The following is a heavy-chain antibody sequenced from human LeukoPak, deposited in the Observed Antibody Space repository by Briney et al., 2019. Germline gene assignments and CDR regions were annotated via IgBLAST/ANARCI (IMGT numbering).Heavy chain of an antibody. CDR3: GRHMWAINTFYFDY. CDR2: IYHSGST. J-gene: IGHJ4*02. V-gene: IGHV4-39*01. D-gene: IGHD3-16*01. Sequence: SETLSLTCTVSGGSMTGSSDHWGWIRQPPGKGLEWIGSIYHSGSTHYNPSLKSRVTTSIGTSKNQFSLKLTSVTAADTAVYYCGRHMWAINTFYFDYWGQGILVTVSS. CDR1: GGSMTGSSDH.